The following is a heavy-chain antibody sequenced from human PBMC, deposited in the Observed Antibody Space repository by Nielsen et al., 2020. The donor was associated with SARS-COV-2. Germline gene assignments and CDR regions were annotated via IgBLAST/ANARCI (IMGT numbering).Heavy chain of an antibody. D-gene: IGHD2-15*01. CDR2: FDPEDGET. J-gene: IGHJ5*02. CDR1: GYTLTELS. V-gene: IGHV1-24*01. Sequence: SVKVSCMVSGYTLTELSMHWVRQAPGKGLEWMGGFDPEDGETIYAQKFQGRVTMTEDTSTDPAYMELSSLRSEDTAVYYCATESCSGGSCYFDPWGQGTLVTVSS. CDR3: ATESCSGGSCYFDP.